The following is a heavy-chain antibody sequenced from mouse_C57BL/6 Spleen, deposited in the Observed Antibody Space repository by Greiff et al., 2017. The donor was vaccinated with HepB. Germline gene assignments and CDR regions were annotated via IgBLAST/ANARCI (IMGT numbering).Heavy chain of an antibody. V-gene: IGHV5-9*01. J-gene: IGHJ1*03. CDR1: GFTFSSYT. D-gene: IGHD2-14*01. Sequence: EVQVVESGGGLVKPGGSLKLSCAASGFTFSSYTMSWVRQTPEKRLEWVATISGGGGNTYYPDSVKGRFTISRDNAKNTLYLQMSSLRSEDTALYYCARHGVRATYFDVWGTGTTVTVSS. CDR3: ARHGVRATYFDV. CDR2: ISGGGGNT.